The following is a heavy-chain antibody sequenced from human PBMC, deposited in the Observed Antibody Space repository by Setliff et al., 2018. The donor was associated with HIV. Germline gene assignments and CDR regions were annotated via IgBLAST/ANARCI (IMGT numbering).Heavy chain of an antibody. J-gene: IGHJ4*02. Sequence: SETLSLTCTVSGGSISSGSYYWNWIRQPAGKGLEWIGHIYSSGSTNYNPSLKSRVTISVDTSKNQFSLKLSSVTAADTAVYYCASYDILTGYYGHYFDYLGQGTLVTVS. CDR2: IYSSGST. D-gene: IGHD3-9*01. CDR3: ASYDILTGYYGHYFDY. CDR1: GGSISSGSYY. V-gene: IGHV4-61*09.